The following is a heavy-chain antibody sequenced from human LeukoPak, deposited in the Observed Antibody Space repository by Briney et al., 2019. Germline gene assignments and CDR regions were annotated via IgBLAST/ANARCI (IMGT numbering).Heavy chain of an antibody. J-gene: IGHJ4*02. V-gene: IGHV4-39*01. Sequence: SETLSLTCTVSGGSIRSSDYYWAWSRQPPGEGLEWIGSIHYSGSTYCHPSLKIRVTISLYTAKNQFSLKLRSVTAADTALYYCARRYSSGWNNNFFDYWGQGTLVAVSS. CDR3: ARRYSSGWNNNFFDY. CDR2: IHYSGST. D-gene: IGHD6-19*01. CDR1: GGSIRSSDYY.